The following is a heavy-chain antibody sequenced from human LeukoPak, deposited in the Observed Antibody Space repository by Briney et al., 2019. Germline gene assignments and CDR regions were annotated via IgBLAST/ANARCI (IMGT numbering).Heavy chain of an antibody. V-gene: IGHV3-23*01. J-gene: IGHJ4*02. CDR3: AKDPSYDSSGYYYK. CDR1: GFTFSSYA. Sequence: PGGSLRLSCAASGFTFSSYAMSWVRQAPGKGLEWVSAISGSGGSTYYADSVKGRFTISRDNSKNTLYLQMNSLRAEDTAVYYCAKDPSYDSSGYYYKWGQGTLVTVSS. CDR2: ISGSGGST. D-gene: IGHD3-22*01.